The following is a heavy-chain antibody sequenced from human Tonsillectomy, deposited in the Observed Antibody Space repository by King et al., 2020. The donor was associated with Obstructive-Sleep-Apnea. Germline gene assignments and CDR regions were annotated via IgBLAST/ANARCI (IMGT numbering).Heavy chain of an antibody. J-gene: IGHJ6*02. D-gene: IGHD4-17*01. CDR1: GYIFTSYG. CDR3: ARDRLGATVSQGMDV. V-gene: IGHV1-18*01. Sequence: VQLVESGAEVKKSGASVKVSCKASGYIFTSYGISWVRQAPGQGLEWMGWISAYNDNTNFAQQLQGRVTMTTDTSTSTAYMELRSLRPDDTAVYYCARDRLGATVSQGMDVWGQGTTVTVSS. CDR2: ISAYNDNT.